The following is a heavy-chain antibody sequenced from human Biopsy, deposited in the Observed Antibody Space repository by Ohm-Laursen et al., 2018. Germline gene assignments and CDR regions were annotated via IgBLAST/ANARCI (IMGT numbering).Heavy chain of an antibody. CDR1: GGSISNNNYY. V-gene: IGHV4-39*01. D-gene: IGHD3-22*01. Sequence: GTLSLTCTVSGGSISNNNYYWGWIRQPPGKGLEWIGSIFYRGSTHYKPSLKSRVNISVDTSKNQFSLKLNSVTAADTAVYYCARDYDTSGYYYISWGQGTLVTVSS. CDR2: IFYRGST. CDR3: ARDYDTSGYYYIS. J-gene: IGHJ5*02.